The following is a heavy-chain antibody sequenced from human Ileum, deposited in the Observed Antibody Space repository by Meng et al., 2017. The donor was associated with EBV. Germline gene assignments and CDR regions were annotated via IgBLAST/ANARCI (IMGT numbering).Heavy chain of an antibody. CDR2: TYYRSKWYN. CDR1: GDSVPSNSAA. D-gene: IGHD3-22*01. Sequence: QVQLQQSGPGLVKPSQTPSLPFAISGDSVPSNSAAWNWIRQSPSRGLEWLGRTYYRSKWYNDYAVSVKSRITINPDTSKNQFSLQLNSVTPEDTAVYYCARDSSSSAYSPFDYWGQGTLVTVSS. J-gene: IGHJ4*02. CDR3: ARDSSSSAYSPFDY. V-gene: IGHV6-1*01.